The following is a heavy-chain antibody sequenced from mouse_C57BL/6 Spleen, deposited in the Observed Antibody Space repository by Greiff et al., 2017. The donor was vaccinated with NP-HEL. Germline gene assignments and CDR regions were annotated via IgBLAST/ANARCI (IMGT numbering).Heavy chain of an antibody. V-gene: IGHV5-6*01. CDR1: GFTFSSYG. CDR2: ISSGGSYT. CDR3: ARLGLLDWFAY. J-gene: IGHJ3*01. D-gene: IGHD3-1*01. Sequence: EVQGVESGGDLVKPGGSLKLSCAASGFTFSSYGMSWVRQTPDKRLEWVATISSGGSYTYYPDSVKGRFTISRDNAKNTLYLQMSSLKSEDTAMYYCARLGLLDWFAYWGQGTLVTVSA.